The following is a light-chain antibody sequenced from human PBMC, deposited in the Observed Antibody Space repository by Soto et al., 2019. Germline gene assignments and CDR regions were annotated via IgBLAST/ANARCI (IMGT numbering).Light chain of an antibody. V-gene: IGKV1-5*01. CDR2: DAS. J-gene: IGKJ1*01. Sequence: EIVLTESPSTLSLSLGDTATVPCRASQSVSGWVAWYQQKPGKAPKLLIYDASALPRGVPSRFRGSGSGTKFTLTIASLHPEDFATYYCQQYKTFSGTFGPGTNVEI. CDR3: QQYKTFSGT. CDR1: QSVSGW.